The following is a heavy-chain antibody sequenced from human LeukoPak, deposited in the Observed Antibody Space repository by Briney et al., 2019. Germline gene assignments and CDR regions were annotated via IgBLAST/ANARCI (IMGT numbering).Heavy chain of an antibody. D-gene: IGHD3-10*01. CDR2: LTRNSDST. Sequence: GGSLRLSCAASGFTLSANDMSWVRQAPGKGLEWVSGLTRNSDSTYYADSVEGRFTISRDNSKNMLYLQMSSLRAEDTAVYYCAKRPGFGYGMDVWGQGTTVTVSS. J-gene: IGHJ6*02. V-gene: IGHV3-23*01. CDR1: GFTLSAND. CDR3: AKRPGFGYGMDV.